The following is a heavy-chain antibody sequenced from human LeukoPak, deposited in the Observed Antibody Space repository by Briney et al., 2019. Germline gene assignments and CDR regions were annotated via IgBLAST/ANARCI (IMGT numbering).Heavy chain of an antibody. Sequence: GGSLRLSCAASGFTFSYYAMSWVRQAPGRGLEWVSGISGSDNTYYADSVKGRFTISRDNSKNTLYLQMNSLRAGDTAIYYCAKGVRFLDWWILDYWGQGSLVTVSS. J-gene: IGHJ4*02. CDR2: ISGSDNT. CDR1: GFTFSYYA. D-gene: IGHD3-9*01. CDR3: AKGVRFLDWWILDY. V-gene: IGHV3-23*01.